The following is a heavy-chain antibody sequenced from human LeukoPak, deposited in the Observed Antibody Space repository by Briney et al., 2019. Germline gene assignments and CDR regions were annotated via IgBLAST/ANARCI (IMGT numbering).Heavy chain of an antibody. Sequence: PSETLSLTCTVSGGSISSSSYYWGRIRQPLGKGLEWIGSIYYSGSTYYNPSLKSRVTISVDTSKNQFSLKLSSVTAADTAVYYCASLIAEVDVWGKGTTVTVSS. CDR2: IYYSGST. J-gene: IGHJ6*04. CDR3: ASLIAEVDV. V-gene: IGHV4-39*07. CDR1: GGSISSSSYY.